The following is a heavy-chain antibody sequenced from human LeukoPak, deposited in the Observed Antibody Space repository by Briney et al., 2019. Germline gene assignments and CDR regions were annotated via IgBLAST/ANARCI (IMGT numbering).Heavy chain of an antibody. J-gene: IGHJ4*02. CDR1: GYSFTAFY. CDR3: ARDGEYGTGSYYRGCFDY. V-gene: IGHV1-2*02. D-gene: IGHD3-10*01. CDR2: IPRRSGET. Sequence: ASVKVSCKASGYSFTAFYIHWVRQAPGQGLEWMGWIPRRSGETNYAYKFRGRVTMTRDTSISTAYMDLGSLGSDDTAVYYCARDGEYGTGSYYRGCFDYWGQGILVTVSS.